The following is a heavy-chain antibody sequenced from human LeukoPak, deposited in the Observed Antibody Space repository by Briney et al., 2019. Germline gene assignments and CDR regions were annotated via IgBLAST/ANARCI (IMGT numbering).Heavy chain of an antibody. J-gene: IGHJ5*02. CDR3: ARTYSSGWYTGWFDP. Sequence: SETLSLTCTVSGGSISSGGYYWSWIRQPAGKGLEWIGRIYTSGSTNYNPSLKSRVTISVDTSKNQFSLKLSSVTAADTAVYYCARTYSSGWYTGWFDPWGQGTLVTVSS. CDR2: IYTSGST. D-gene: IGHD6-19*01. CDR1: GGSISSGGYY. V-gene: IGHV4-61*02.